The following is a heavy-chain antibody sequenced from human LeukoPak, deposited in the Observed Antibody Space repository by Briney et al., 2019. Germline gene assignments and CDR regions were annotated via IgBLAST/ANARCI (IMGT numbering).Heavy chain of an antibody. CDR2: ISSSSSYI. CDR3: ARWYDYDSKGYSYYFDY. D-gene: IGHD3-22*01. CDR1: GFTFSSYW. V-gene: IGHV3-21*01. Sequence: GGSLRLSCAASGFTFSSYWMSWVRQAPGKGLEWVSSISSSSSYIYYADSVKGRFTISRDNAKNSVYLQMNSLRAEDTAMYYCARWYDYDSKGYSYYFDYWGQGTLVTVSS. J-gene: IGHJ4*02.